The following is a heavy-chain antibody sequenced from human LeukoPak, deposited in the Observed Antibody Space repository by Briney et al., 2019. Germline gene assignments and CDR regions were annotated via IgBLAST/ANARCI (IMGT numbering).Heavy chain of an antibody. J-gene: IGHJ6*03. V-gene: IGHV4-34*01. D-gene: IGHD6-6*01. CDR2: INHSGST. CDR1: GGSFSGYY. CDR3: ARIEYSSSSAHYYYYMDV. Sequence: SETLSLTCAVYGGSFSGYYWSWIRQPPGKGLEWIGEINHSGSTYYNPSLKSRVTISVDTSKNQFSLKLSSVTAADTAVYYCARIEYSSSSAHYYYYMDVWGKGTTVTVSS.